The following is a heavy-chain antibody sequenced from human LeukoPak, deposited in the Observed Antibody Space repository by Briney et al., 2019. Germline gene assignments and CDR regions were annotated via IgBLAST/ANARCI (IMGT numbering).Heavy chain of an antibody. J-gene: IGHJ3*01. V-gene: IGHV1-18*01. CDR2: ISGYNGNT. CDR1: GYTFTSYG. CDR3: ARDRIVGAEDDAFHF. D-gene: IGHD1-26*01. Sequence: ASVKVSYKASGYTFTSYGISWVRQAPGQGPEWMGWISGYNGNTNYAQKVQGRVTMTADTSTSTAFMELRSLRSDDTAVYYCARDRIVGAEDDAFHFWGQGTMVTVSS.